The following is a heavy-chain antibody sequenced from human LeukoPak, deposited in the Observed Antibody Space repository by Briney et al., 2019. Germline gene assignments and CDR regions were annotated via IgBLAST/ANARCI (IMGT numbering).Heavy chain of an antibody. J-gene: IGHJ4*01. CDR3: ARAADTHFYGQN. CDR1: GFIFSRYG. D-gene: IGHD2/OR15-2a*01. Sequence: GGSLRFSCVASGFIFSRYGMHWVRQAPGKGLEWVAGMLYDGVNRYYANSVKGRFTVSRDTSENTLYPQMSSLRAEDTAVYYCARAADTHFYGQNWGQGALVTVSS. CDR2: MLYDGVNR. V-gene: IGHV3-33*05.